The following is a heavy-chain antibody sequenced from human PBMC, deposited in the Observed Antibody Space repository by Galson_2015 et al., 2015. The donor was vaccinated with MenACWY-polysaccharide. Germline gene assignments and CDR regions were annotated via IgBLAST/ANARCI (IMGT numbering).Heavy chain of an antibody. CDR3: ARGVRSFARSDY. CDR2: ISYDGSNK. J-gene: IGHJ4*02. V-gene: IGHV3-30-3*01. CDR1: GFTFNTFA. D-gene: IGHD3-10*01. Sequence: SLRLSCAGSGFTFNTFAMNWVRQAPGKGLEWVALISYDGSNKYHANSVKGRFTISRNNSKNTVYLQMDSLRPEDTALYYCARGVRSFARSDYWGQGAQATVSS.